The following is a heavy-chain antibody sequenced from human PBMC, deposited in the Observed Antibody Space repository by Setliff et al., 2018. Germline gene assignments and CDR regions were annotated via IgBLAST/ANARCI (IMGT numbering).Heavy chain of an antibody. V-gene: IGHV4-38-2*02. D-gene: IGHD6-19*01. J-gene: IGHJ6*03. CDR3: AREQWLDPPGYYYMDV. CDR1: GYSISSGYY. Sequence: PSETLSLTCAISGYSISSGYYWGWIRQPPGKGLEWIGRIYISGKINYNPSLKSRVTMSIDTSKNQFSLKLNSVTAADMAVYYCAREQWLDPPGYYYMDVWAKGTTVTVSS. CDR2: IYISGKI.